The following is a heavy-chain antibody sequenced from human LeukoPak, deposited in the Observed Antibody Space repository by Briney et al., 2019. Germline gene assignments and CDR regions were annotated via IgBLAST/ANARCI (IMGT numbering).Heavy chain of an antibody. CDR1: GFTFSSYS. V-gene: IGHV3-21*01. D-gene: IGHD1-26*01. J-gene: IGHJ4*02. CDR2: ISSSSSYI. CDR3: ARGLGAYFFDY. Sequence: GGSLRLSCAASGFTFSSYSMNWVRQAPGKGLEWVSSISSSSSYIYYADSVKGRFTISRDNAKNSLYLQMNSLRAEDTAVYYCARGLGAYFFDYWGQGTLVTASS.